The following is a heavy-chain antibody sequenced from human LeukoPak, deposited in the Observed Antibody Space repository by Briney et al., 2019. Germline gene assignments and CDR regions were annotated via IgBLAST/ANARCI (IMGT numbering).Heavy chain of an antibody. Sequence: GGSLRLSCAASGFTFSDYIMHWVRQAPGKGLEWVALILYDGTNKYYADSVKGRFTISRDFSKNTVFLHMNSLRAEDTAMYYCARGDDSGYYDYFDYWGQGALVTVSS. D-gene: IGHD3-22*01. CDR2: ILYDGTNK. V-gene: IGHV3-30*14. CDR3: ARGDDSGYYDYFDY. CDR1: GFTFSDYI. J-gene: IGHJ4*02.